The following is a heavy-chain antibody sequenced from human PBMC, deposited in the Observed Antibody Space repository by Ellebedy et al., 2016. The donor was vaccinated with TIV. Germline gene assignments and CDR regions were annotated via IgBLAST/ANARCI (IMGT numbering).Heavy chain of an antibody. J-gene: IGHJ2*01. Sequence: GESLKISCEASGFIFSNYALSWVRQAPGKGLEWVSGISSGSGSTNYADSVRGRFTISRDNSKYTLYLPMNSLRAEDTALYYCAKLRWATGSWYFDLWGRGTLVPVSS. V-gene: IGHV3-23*01. D-gene: IGHD5-12*01. CDR3: AKLRWATGSWYFDL. CDR2: ISSGSGST. CDR1: GFIFSNYA.